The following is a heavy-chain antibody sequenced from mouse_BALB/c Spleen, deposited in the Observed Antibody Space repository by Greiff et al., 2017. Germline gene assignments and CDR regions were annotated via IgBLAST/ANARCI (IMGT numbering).Heavy chain of an antibody. CDR1: GFNIKDTY. CDR3: AKSHLTTATGGFAY. V-gene: IGHV14-3*02. Sequence: EVQLQQSGAELVKPGASVKLSCTASGFNIKDTYMHWVKQRPEQGLEWIGRIDPANGNTKYDPKFQGKATITADTSSNTAYLQLSSLTSEDTAVYYCAKSHLTTATGGFAYWGQGTLVTVSA. CDR2: IDPANGNT. J-gene: IGHJ3*01. D-gene: IGHD1-2*01.